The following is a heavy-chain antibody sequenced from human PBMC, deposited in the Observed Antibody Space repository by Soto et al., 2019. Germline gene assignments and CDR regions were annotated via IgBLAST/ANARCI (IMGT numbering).Heavy chain of an antibody. CDR2: SSSTGSTI. Sequence: QVQLVESGGGLVKPGGSLRLSCAASGFTFSDYYMSWIRQAPGKGLEWVAYSSSTGSTIYYVDYVKGRFTISRDNAKNALYLQMNSLRVDDTAMYYCARGTGEVDYWGQGTLVTVSS. CDR1: GFTFSDYY. D-gene: IGHD7-27*01. V-gene: IGHV3-11*01. J-gene: IGHJ4*02. CDR3: ARGTGEVDY.